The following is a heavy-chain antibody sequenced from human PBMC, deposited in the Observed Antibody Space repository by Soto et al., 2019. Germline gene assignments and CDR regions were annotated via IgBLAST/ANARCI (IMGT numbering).Heavy chain of an antibody. CDR1: DFTFSNYV. J-gene: IGHJ3*02. Sequence: GGSLRLSCAASDFTFSNYVMKWVRHAPGKGLEWVATISYSVDKTHYADSVRGRFTISRDNSKNTLSLQMNSLRAEDAAVYYCVRRAITATTKWGAFDIWGQGTMVTVSS. CDR2: ISYSVDKT. V-gene: IGHV3-23*01. CDR3: VRRAITATTKWGAFDI. D-gene: IGHD1-7*01.